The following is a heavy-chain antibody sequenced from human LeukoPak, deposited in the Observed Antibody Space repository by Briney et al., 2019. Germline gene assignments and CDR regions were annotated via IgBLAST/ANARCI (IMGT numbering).Heavy chain of an antibody. D-gene: IGHD3-22*01. CDR3: ARLDSNGYYSPIDY. CDR1: GHSFTCYW. V-gene: IGHV5-51*01. CDR2: IHPGDSDT. Sequence: AESLKISCTCSGHSFTCYWIGWVRQMPGKGVEWMGIIHPGDSDTRYSPSFQGQVTISADKSISTAFLQWSSLKASDTAMYYCARLDSNGYYSPIDYWGQGTLVTVSS. J-gene: IGHJ4*02.